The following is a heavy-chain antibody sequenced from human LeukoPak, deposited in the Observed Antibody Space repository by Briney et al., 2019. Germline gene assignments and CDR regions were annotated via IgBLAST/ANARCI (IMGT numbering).Heavy chain of an antibody. CDR1: GFSSSRAA. CDR2: IISSSSYT. V-gene: IGHV3-21*01. Sequence: PGGSLRLSCAAPGFSSSRAAMSSVRQAPGKGLEWVSSIISSSSYTYYADSVKGRFTISRDNAKNSLYLQMNSLRAEDTAVYYCARRNDSGWLIDYWGQGTLVTVSS. CDR3: ARRNDSGWLIDY. J-gene: IGHJ4*02. D-gene: IGHD6-19*01.